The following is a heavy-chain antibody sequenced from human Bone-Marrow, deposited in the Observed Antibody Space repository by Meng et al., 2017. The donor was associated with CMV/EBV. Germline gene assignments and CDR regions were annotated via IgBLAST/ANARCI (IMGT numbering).Heavy chain of an antibody. D-gene: IGHD6-13*01. Sequence: GESLKISCEASGFTFSSYAMHWVRQVPGKGLEWVAVISYDGSNKYYADSVKGRFTISRDNSKNTLYLQMNSLRAEDTAVYYCARDPRVAAAGVSTGVSNYFDCWGQGTLVTVSS. CDR1: GFTFSSYA. V-gene: IGHV3-30*04. CDR3: ARDPRVAAAGVSTGVSNYFDC. CDR2: ISYDGSNK. J-gene: IGHJ4*02.